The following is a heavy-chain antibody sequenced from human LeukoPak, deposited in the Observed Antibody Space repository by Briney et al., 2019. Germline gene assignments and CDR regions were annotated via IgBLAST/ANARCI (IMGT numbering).Heavy chain of an antibody. J-gene: IGHJ4*02. CDR3: ATSSGWKSNIDY. Sequence: ASVKVSCKASGYTFTGYYIHWVRQAPGQGLEWMGWINPNSGGTNYQGRVTMTRDTSISTAYMKLSRLRSDDTAVFYCATSSGWKSNIDYWGQGTLVTVSS. CDR2: INPNSGGT. CDR1: GYTFTGYY. V-gene: IGHV1-2*02. D-gene: IGHD6-19*01.